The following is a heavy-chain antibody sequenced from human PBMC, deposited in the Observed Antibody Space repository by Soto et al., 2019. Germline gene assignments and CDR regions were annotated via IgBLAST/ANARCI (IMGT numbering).Heavy chain of an antibody. CDR1: GYTFTSYY. D-gene: IGHD3-9*01. CDR3: ARDSDSTWGYYDILTGYYKAPFDY. J-gene: IGHJ4*02. Sequence: ASVKVSCKASGYTFTSYYMHWVRQAPGQGLEWMGIINPSGGSTSYAQKFQGRVTMTRDTSTSTVYMELSSVRSEDTAVYYCARDSDSTWGYYDILTGYYKAPFDYWGQGTLVTVSS. CDR2: INPSGGST. V-gene: IGHV1-46*03.